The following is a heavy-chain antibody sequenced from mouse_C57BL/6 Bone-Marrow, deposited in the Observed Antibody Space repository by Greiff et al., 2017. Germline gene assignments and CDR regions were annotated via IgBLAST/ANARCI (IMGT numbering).Heavy chain of an antibody. CDR1: GYTFTSYW. J-gene: IGHJ1*03. CDR3: ARPYCSNYWYFDV. CDR2: IYPGSGST. Sequence: VQLKQPGAELVKPGASVKMSCKASGYTFTSYWITWVKQRPGQGLEWIGEIYPGSGSTNYNEKFKSKATLTVDTSSSTAYMQLSSLTSEDSAVYYCARPYCSNYWYFDVWGTGTTVTVSS. V-gene: IGHV1-55*01. D-gene: IGHD2-5*01.